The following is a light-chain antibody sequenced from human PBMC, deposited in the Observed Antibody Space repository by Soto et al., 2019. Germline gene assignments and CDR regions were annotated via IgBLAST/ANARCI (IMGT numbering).Light chain of an antibody. CDR2: DVS. Sequence: QSALTQPRSVSGSPGQLVTISCTGTSSDVGGYNYVSWYQQHPGKAPKLMIYDVSKRPSGVPDRFSGSKSGNTASPTISGLQAEDEAGYYCCSYAGSHTLYVFGTGTKVTVL. CDR3: CSYAGSHTLYV. V-gene: IGLV2-11*01. J-gene: IGLJ1*01. CDR1: SSDVGGYNY.